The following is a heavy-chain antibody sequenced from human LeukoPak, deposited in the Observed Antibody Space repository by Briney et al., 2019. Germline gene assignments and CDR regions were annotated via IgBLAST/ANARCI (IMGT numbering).Heavy chain of an antibody. V-gene: IGHV1-69*04. CDR1: GGTFSSYA. J-gene: IGHJ4*02. D-gene: IGHD5-18*01. Sequence: SVKVSCKASGGTFSSYAIGWVRQAPGQGLEWMGRIIPIFGIANYAQKFQGRVTITADKSTSTAYMELSSLRSEDTAVYYCASWEDTAMDGDYWGQGTLVTVSS. CDR2: IIPIFGIA. CDR3: ASWEDTAMDGDY.